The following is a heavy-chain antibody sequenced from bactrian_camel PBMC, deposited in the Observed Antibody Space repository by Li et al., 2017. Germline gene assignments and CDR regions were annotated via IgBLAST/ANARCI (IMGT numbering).Heavy chain of an antibody. J-gene: IGHJ4*01. CDR1: GFTFSSYD. CDR3: AVRLSSVCYNRAETFEY. D-gene: IGHD2*01. CDR2: INSGGGST. Sequence: VQLVESGGGLVQPGGSLRLSCAASGFTFSSYDMSWVRQAPGKGLEWVSAINSGGGSTTYADSVKGRFTVSKDLAKNVLYLQMNSLKPEDTAMYYCAVRLSSVCYNRAETFEYWGQGTQVTVS. V-gene: IGHV3S40*01.